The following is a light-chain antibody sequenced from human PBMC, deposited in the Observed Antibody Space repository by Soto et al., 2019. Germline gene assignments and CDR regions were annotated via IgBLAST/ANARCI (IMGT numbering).Light chain of an antibody. V-gene: IGKV3D-20*02. CDR3: QQRNSWPPTFT. CDR1: QSVSSSY. J-gene: IGKJ5*01. Sequence: EIVLTQSPGTLSLSPGERATLSCRTSQSVSSSYLGWYQQKPGQAPRLLIYGTSSRATGIPDRFSGSGSGTEFTLTISRLEPEDFAVYYCQQRNSWPPTFTFGQGTRLEIK. CDR2: GTS.